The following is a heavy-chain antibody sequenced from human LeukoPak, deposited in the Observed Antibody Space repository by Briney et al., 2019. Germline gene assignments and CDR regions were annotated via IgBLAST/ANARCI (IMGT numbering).Heavy chain of an antibody. V-gene: IGHV4-4*07. J-gene: IGHJ4*02. CDR3: AKEKYYYDSSGYYYAPFDY. CDR1: GGSITSYY. CDR2: ISASGST. Sequence: SQTLSLTRTVSGGSITSYYWSWIRQPARQGLEWIGGISASGSTNYNPSLNSRVTTTEDRSKNQFSLTLSSVTVADTAVYYCAKEKYYYDSSGYYYAPFDYWGQGTVVTVSS. D-gene: IGHD3-22*01.